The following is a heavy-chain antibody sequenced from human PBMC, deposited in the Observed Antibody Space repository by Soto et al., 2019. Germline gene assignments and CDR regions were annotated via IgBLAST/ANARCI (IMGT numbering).Heavy chain of an antibody. CDR3: ARHDCSSTRCYNFGMDV. D-gene: IGHD2-2*02. CDR2: IDPRDSYI. J-gene: IGHJ6*02. V-gene: IGHV5-10-1*01. CDR1: GYSFPNYW. Sequence: GESLKISCKGSGYSFPNYWLSWVRQMPGKGLEWMGRIDPRDSYIKYSPSFQGHVSISTANYISNAYLQWSSLKASDTAMDYCARHDCSSTRCYNFGMDVWGQGTTVTVSS.